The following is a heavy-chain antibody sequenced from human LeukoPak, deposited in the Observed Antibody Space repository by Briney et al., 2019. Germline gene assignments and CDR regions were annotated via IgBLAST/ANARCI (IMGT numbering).Heavy chain of an antibody. V-gene: IGHV3-23*01. CDR1: GFSFSNYA. D-gene: IGHD6-19*01. J-gene: IGHJ4*02. CDR2: ISGSGGST. Sequence: GGSLRLSCAASGFSFSNYAMSWVRHGPGKGLEWVSAISGSGGSTYYADSVKGRFTISRDNSKNTLYLQMNSLRAEDTAVYYCAGLAQPPSYFDYWGQGTLVTVSS. CDR3: AGLAQPPSYFDY.